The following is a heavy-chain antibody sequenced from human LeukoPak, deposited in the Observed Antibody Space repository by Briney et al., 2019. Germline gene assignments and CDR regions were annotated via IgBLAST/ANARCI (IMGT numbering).Heavy chain of an antibody. CDR2: IYSSGST. Sequence: SETLSLTCTVSGGSFSSVSFYWTWIRQPAGKGLDYIGHIYSSGSTNYNPSLKSRVTISLDTSKNQFSLNLSSVTAADTAVYYCARGMVGATGFDYWRQGPLVTVSS. CDR1: GGSFSSVSFY. J-gene: IGHJ4*02. D-gene: IGHD1-26*01. V-gene: IGHV4-61*09. CDR3: ARGMVGATGFDY.